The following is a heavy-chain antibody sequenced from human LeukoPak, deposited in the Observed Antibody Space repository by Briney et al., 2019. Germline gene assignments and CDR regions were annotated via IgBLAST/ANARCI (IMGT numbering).Heavy chain of an antibody. Sequence: GSSVKVSCKASGGTFSSYAISWVRQAPGQGLEWMGGIIPIFGTANYAQKFQGRVTITADKSTSTAYMALSSLRSEDTAVYYCGGGHSGYVWGSYRMIDYWGQGTLVTVSS. V-gene: IGHV1-69*06. D-gene: IGHD3-16*02. J-gene: IGHJ4*02. CDR1: GGTFSSYA. CDR2: IIPIFGTA. CDR3: GGGHSGYVWGSYRMIDY.